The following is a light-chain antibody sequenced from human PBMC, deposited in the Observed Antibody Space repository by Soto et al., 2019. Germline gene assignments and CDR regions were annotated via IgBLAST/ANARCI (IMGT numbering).Light chain of an antibody. CDR3: QQSYSTPWT. CDR2: AAS. J-gene: IGKJ1*01. CDR1: QSISSY. V-gene: IGKV1-39*01. Sequence: DIQMTQSPSSLSASVGDRVTITCRASQSISSYFNWYQQKPGKAPKLLIYAASILQSGVPSRFSGSGSVTDFTLTISSLQPADFSTYYCQQSYSTPWTFGQGTKVEIK.